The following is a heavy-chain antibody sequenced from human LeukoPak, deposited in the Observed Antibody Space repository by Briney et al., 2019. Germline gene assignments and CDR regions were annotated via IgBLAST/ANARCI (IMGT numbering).Heavy chain of an antibody. CDR2: MNPNSGNT. D-gene: IGHD3-16*02. V-gene: IGHV1-8*03. CDR3: ARERHYDYVWGSYRYTTGFDY. CDR1: GYTFTSYD. J-gene: IGHJ4*02. Sequence: ASVKVSCKASGYTFTSYDINWVRQATGQGLEWMGWMNPNSGNTGYAQKFQGRVTITRNTSISTAYMELSSLRSEDTAVYYCARERHYDYVWGSYRYTTGFDYWGQGTLVTVSS.